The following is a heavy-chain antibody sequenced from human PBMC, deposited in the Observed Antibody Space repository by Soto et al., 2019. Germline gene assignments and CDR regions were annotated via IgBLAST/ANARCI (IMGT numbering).Heavy chain of an antibody. CDR3: ARGMTTVTTFDY. CDR2: IYHSGST. V-gene: IGHV4-4*02. Sequence: SETLSLTWAVSGGSISSSNWSSWVRQPPGKGLEWIGEIYHSGSTNYNPSLKSRVTISVDRSENQVSLKLSSVTAADTAVYYCARGMTTVTTFDYWGQGTLVTVSS. D-gene: IGHD4-17*01. CDR1: GGSISSSNW. J-gene: IGHJ4*02.